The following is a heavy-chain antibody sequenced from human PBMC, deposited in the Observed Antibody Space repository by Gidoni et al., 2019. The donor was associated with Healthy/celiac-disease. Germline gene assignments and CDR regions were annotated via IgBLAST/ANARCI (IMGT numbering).Heavy chain of an antibody. J-gene: IGHJ4*02. CDR2: IKQDGSEK. CDR3: ARDSDTIFGVDDY. Sequence: EVQLVESGGGLVQPGGSLRLSCAASGFTFSSYWMSWVRQAPGKGLEWVANIKQDGSEKYYVDSVKGRFTISRDNAKNSLYLQMNSLRAEDTTVYYCARDSDTIFGVDDYWGQGTLVTVSS. CDR1: GFTFSSYW. D-gene: IGHD3-3*01. V-gene: IGHV3-7*01.